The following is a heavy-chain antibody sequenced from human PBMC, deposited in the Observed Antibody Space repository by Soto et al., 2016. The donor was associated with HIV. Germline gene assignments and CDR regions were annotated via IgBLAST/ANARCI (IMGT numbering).Heavy chain of an antibody. CDR2: INPDSGGT. V-gene: IGHV1-2*02. CDR1: GYTFAGYY. CDR3: ARDHPMVRGVEGIDY. Sequence: QVQLEQSGAEVKKPGASVKVSCKASGYTFAGYYIHWVRQAPGQGLEWMGWINPDSGGTNYAQNFQGRVTMTRDTSITTAYMELSRLRSDDTAVYYCARDHPMVRGVEGIDYWGQGTLVTVSS. J-gene: IGHJ4*02. D-gene: IGHD3-10*01.